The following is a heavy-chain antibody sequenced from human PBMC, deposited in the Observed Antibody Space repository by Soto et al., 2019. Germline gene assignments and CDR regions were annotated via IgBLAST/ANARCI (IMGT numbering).Heavy chain of an antibody. CDR1: GYTFTSYG. J-gene: IGHJ4*02. D-gene: IGHD1-1*01. CDR2: ISAHNGNT. Sequence: QVHLVQSGAEVKKPGASVKVSCKASGYTFTSYGITLVRQAPGQGLVWMGWISAHNGNTDYAQKLQGRVIVTRDTSTSTAYMELRSLRSDDTAVYYCAKVRYGDYWGPGALVTVSS. V-gene: IGHV1-18*01. CDR3: AKVRYGDY.